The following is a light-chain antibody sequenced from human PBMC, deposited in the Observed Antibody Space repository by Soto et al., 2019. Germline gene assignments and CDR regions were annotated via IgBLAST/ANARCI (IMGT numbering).Light chain of an antibody. Sequence: QSVLTQVASVSGSPGQSITISCTGTSGDVGGHDYVSWYQQYPGKAPKLMIYNVNYRPSGVSNRFSGSKSGNTASLTISGLQAEDEANSYCSSYTNTNTVAFGGGTKLTVL. CDR3: SSYTNTNTVA. J-gene: IGLJ2*01. CDR2: NVN. V-gene: IGLV2-14*03. CDR1: SGDVGGHDY.